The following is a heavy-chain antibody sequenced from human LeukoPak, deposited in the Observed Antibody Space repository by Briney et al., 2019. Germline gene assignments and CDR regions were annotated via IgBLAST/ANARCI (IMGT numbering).Heavy chain of an antibody. CDR2: INAGNGNT. Sequence: ASAKVSCKASGYTFTSYAMHWVRQAPGQRLEWMGWINAGNGNTKYSQKFQGRVTITRDTSASTAYMELSSLRSEDTAVYYCARESGPPRNAQDYWGQGTLVTVSS. D-gene: IGHD1-1*01. J-gene: IGHJ4*02. CDR1: GYTFTSYA. V-gene: IGHV1-3*01. CDR3: ARESGPPRNAQDY.